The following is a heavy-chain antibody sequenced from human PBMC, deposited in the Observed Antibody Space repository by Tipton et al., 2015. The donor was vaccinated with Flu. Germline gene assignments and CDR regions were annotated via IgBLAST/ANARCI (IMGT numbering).Heavy chain of an antibody. V-gene: IGHV4-4*07. CDR2: IYTSGST. D-gene: IGHD3-10*01. CDR3: ARAEVGELLYGMDV. J-gene: IGHJ6*02. CDR1: GGSISSYY. Sequence: TLSLTCTVSGGSISSYYWSWIRQPAGKGLEWIGRIYTSGSTNYNPSLKSRVTMSVDTSKNQFSLKLSSVTAADTAVYYFARAEVGELLYGMDVWGQGTTVTVSS.